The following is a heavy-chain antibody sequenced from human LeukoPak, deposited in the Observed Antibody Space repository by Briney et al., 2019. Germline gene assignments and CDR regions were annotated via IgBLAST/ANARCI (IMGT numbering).Heavy chain of an antibody. D-gene: IGHD4-11*01. V-gene: IGHV1-2*02. CDR2: INPNSGGT. Sequence: ASVKVSCKASGYTFTGYHMHWVRQAPGQGLEWMGWINPNSGGTNYAQKFQGRVTMTRDTSISTAYMELSRLRSEDTAVYYCARDPLGTETIWYYYYGMDVWGQGTTVTVSS. CDR3: ARDPLGTETIWYYYYGMDV. CDR1: GYTFTGYH. J-gene: IGHJ6*02.